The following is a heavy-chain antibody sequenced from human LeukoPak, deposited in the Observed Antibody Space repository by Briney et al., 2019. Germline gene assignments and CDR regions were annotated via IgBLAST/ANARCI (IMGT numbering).Heavy chain of an antibody. Sequence: ASVKVSCKASGYTFTACYINWVRQAPGQGLEWMGWINPNSGGTNYAQKFQGRVTMTRDTSISTAYMELNRLTSDDTAVYYCARRLTGVDYWGQGTLVTVSS. D-gene: IGHD7-27*01. CDR2: INPNSGGT. J-gene: IGHJ4*02. CDR1: GYTFTACY. V-gene: IGHV1-2*02. CDR3: ARRLTGVDY.